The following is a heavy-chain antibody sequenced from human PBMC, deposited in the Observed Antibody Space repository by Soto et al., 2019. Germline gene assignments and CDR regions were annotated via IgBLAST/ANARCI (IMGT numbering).Heavy chain of an antibody. V-gene: IGHV4-59*01. CDR2: IYYSGST. Sequence: QVQLQESGPGLVKPSETLSLTCTVSGGSISSYYWSWIRQPPGKGLEWIGYIYYSGSTNYNPSLKSRVTISVDTSKNQFSLKLSSVTAADTAVHYCARIRPTIAARPREVDYWGQGTLVTVSS. D-gene: IGHD6-6*01. CDR1: GGSISSYY. J-gene: IGHJ4*02. CDR3: ARIRPTIAARPREVDY.